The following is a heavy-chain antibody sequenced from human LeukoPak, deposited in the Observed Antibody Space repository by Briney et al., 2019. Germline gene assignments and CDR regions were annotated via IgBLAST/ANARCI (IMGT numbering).Heavy chain of an antibody. Sequence: GGSLRLSCAASGFTFGTFAFSWVRQAPGKGLEWVSSITGDDSTYYADSVKGRFTISRDTSSNTLYLQMNSLRAEDTALYYCAKGHYDFRDYWGQGTLVTVSS. CDR1: GFTFGTFA. CDR2: ITGDDST. CDR3: AKGHYDFRDY. J-gene: IGHJ4*02. V-gene: IGHV3-23*01. D-gene: IGHD3-3*01.